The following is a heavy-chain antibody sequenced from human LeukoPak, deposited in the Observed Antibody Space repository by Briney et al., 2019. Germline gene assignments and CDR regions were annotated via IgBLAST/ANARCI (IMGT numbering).Heavy chain of an antibody. J-gene: IGHJ4*02. D-gene: IGHD2-21*01. CDR3: ATSIGWPNVFDH. CDR1: GGSISSYY. V-gene: IGHV4-59*01. Sequence: SETLSLTCTVSGGSISSYYWSWIRQPPGKGLEWIGYMYYSGSTNYNPSLKSRVTISVDTSKNQFSLKLSSVTAADTAVYYCATSIGWPNVFDHWGQGILVTVSS. CDR2: MYYSGST.